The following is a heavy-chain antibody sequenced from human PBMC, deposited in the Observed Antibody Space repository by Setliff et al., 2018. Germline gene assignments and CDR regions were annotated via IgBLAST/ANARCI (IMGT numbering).Heavy chain of an antibody. Sequence: ASVKVSCKASGYTFTSYAMHWVRQAPGQRLEWMGWINAGNGNTNYAQKFQGRVTITADESTSTAYMELSSLRSEDTAVYYCASGYDYGGNSEYYFDYWGQGTLVTVSS. V-gene: IGHV1-3*01. CDR2: INAGNGNT. D-gene: IGHD4-17*01. J-gene: IGHJ4*02. CDR3: ASGYDYGGNSEYYFDY. CDR1: GYTFTSYA.